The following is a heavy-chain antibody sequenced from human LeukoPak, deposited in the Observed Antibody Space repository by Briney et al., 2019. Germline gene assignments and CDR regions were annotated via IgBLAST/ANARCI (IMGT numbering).Heavy chain of an antibody. D-gene: IGHD2-2*01. CDR1: GFTFSSYA. J-gene: IGHJ4*02. CDR2: ISGSGGST. V-gene: IGHV3-23*01. CDR3: ASGSTSLEYFDY. Sequence: GGSLRLSCAASGFTFSSYAMSWVRQAPWKGLEWVSAISGSGGSTYYADSVKGRFTISRDNSKNTLYLQMDSLRAEDTAVYYCASGSTSLEYFDYWGQGTPVTVSS.